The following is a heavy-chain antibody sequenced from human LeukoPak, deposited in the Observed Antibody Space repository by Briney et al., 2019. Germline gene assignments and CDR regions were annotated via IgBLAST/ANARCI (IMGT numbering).Heavy chain of an antibody. CDR1: GGSFSAYS. J-gene: IGHJ4*02. CDR3: ARVGPYKITMVRGIMGYFDS. Sequence: SETLSLTCAVYGGSFSAYSWSWIRQPPGKGLEWIGEINHSGSTNYNASLKSRLTISVDTSKNQFSLKLSSVTAADTAVYYCARVGPYKITMVRGIMGYFDSWGQGTLVTVSS. CDR2: INHSGST. V-gene: IGHV4-34*01. D-gene: IGHD3-10*01.